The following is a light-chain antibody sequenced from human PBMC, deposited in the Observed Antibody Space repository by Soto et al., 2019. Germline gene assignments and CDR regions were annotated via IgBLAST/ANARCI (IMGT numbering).Light chain of an antibody. CDR2: AAY. Sequence: IVSNPSPGILSLPPGESTILSCSVCQSDSNSHLAWYQHKPGQAPRLLIYAAYNRASGVPPRFSGSGSGTDFTLTISSLEPEDSAVYYCQQRHRWPMTFGQGTRLAI. V-gene: IGKV3D-20*02. CDR1: QSDSNSH. J-gene: IGKJ5*01. CDR3: QQRHRWPMT.